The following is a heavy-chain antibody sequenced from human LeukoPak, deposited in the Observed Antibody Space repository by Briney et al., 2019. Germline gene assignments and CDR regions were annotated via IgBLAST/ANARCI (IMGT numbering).Heavy chain of an antibody. Sequence: GGSLRLSCAASGFTFSSYGMHWVRQAPGKGLEWVAFIRYDGSNKYYADSVKGRLTTSRDNSKNTLYLQMNSLRAEDTAVYYCAGELEVSGGILWFGELETFDPWGQGTLVTVSS. CDR3: AGELEVSGGILWFGELETFDP. CDR1: GFTFSSYG. J-gene: IGHJ5*02. CDR2: IRYDGSNK. V-gene: IGHV3-30*02. D-gene: IGHD3-10*01.